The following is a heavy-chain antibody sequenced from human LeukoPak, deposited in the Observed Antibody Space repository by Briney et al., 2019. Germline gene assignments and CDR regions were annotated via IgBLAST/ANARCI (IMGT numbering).Heavy chain of an antibody. D-gene: IGHD6-13*01. CDR3: ARDLRGSSWYGGLDY. J-gene: IGHJ4*02. V-gene: IGHV1-46*01. Sequence: ASVKVSCKASGYTFTIYYMHWVRQAPGQGLEWMGIINPSGGSTSYAQKFQGRVTMTRDTSTSTVYMELSSLRSEDTAVYYCARDLRGSSWYGGLDYWGQGTLVTVSS. CDR2: INPSGGST. CDR1: GYTFTIYY.